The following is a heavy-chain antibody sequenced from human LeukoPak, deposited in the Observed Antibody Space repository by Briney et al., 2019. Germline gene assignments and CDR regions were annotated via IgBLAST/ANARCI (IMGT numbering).Heavy chain of an antibody. J-gene: IGHJ6*03. D-gene: IGHD6-13*01. CDR3: AREKYSSSWPYYYYYYMDV. Sequence: SETLSLTCTVSGGSISSSSYYWGWIRQPPGKGLEWIGSIYYSGSTYYNPSLKSRVTISVDTSKNQFSLKLSSVTAADTAVYYCAREKYSSSWPYYYYYYMDVWGKGTTVTVSS. CDR2: IYYSGST. CDR1: GGSISSSSYY. V-gene: IGHV4-39*07.